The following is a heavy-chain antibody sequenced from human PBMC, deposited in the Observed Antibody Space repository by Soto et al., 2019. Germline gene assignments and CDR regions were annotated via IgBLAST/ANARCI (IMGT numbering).Heavy chain of an antibody. D-gene: IGHD5-18*01. CDR2: ISAYNGNT. CDR1: GYTFTSYG. Sequence: GASVKVSCKASGYTFTSYGISWVRQAPGQGLEWMGWISAYNGNTNYAQKLQGRVTMTTDTSTSTAYRELSSLRSEDTAVYYCARGVTRKSYYFDYWGQGTLVTVSS. J-gene: IGHJ4*02. V-gene: IGHV1-18*01. CDR3: ARGVTRKSYYFDY.